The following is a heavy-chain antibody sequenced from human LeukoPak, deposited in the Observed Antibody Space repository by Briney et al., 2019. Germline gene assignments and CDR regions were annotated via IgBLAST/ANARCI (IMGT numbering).Heavy chain of an antibody. CDR3: AGRVTGYSSGYVY. CDR1: GFTFSNYA. D-gene: IGHD5-18*01. V-gene: IGHV3-23*01. J-gene: IGHJ4*02. Sequence: GGSLRLSCVASGFTFSNYAMSWDRQAPEKGLDWVSVISGSAHKIRYADSVKGRFTISRDNSENTVYLQMNNLRAEDTALYYCAGRVTGYSSGYVYWGQGTLVTVSS. CDR2: ISGSAHKI.